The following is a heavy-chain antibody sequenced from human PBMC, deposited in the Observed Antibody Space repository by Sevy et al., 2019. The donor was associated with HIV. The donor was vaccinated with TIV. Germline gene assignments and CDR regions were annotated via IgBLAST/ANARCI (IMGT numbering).Heavy chain of an antibody. Sequence: GGSLRLSCAASGFTFNKSWMTWVRQAPGKGLEWVANIKEDGSKKYDVESVTGRFTVSRDNVKNSLFLQMDSLRADDTVVYYCATWGSTSGLDYWGQGTLVTVSS. CDR2: IKEDGSKK. CDR1: GFTFNKSW. CDR3: ATWGSTSGLDY. J-gene: IGHJ4*02. D-gene: IGHD3-16*01. V-gene: IGHV3-7*01.